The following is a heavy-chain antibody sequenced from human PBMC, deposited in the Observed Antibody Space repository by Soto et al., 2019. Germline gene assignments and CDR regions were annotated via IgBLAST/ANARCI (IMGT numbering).Heavy chain of an antibody. CDR3: ARGGDYYDSSGYYRSHAFDI. CDR2: IIPILGIA. V-gene: IGHV1-69*02. CDR1: GGTFSSYT. Sequence: SVKVSCKASGGTFSSYTISWVRQAPGQGLEWMGRIIPILGIANYAQKFQGRVTITADKSTSTAYMELSSLRSEDTAVYYCARGGDYYDSSGYYRSHAFDIWGQGTMVTVS. J-gene: IGHJ3*02. D-gene: IGHD3-22*01.